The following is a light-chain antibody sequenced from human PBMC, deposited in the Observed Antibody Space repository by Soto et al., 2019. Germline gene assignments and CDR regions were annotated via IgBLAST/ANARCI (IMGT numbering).Light chain of an antibody. J-gene: IGKJ1*01. Sequence: IKLTQSPSSLSASVGDRVTITCRASQGISSYLAWYQQKPGKAPKLLIYAASTLHSGVPSRFSGSGSGTDFTLTISSLQPEHFATYYCQQLNSYPPWTFGQGTNVEIK. CDR2: AAS. CDR1: QGISSY. V-gene: IGKV1-9*01. CDR3: QQLNSYPPWT.